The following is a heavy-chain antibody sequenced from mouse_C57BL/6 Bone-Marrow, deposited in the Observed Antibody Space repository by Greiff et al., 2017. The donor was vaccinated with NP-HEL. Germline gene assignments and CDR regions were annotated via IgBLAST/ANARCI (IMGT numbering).Heavy chain of an antibody. J-gene: IGHJ3*01. V-gene: IGHV1-55*01. CDR1: GYTFTSYW. D-gene: IGHD1-1*01. CDR3: ASYYYGSRGFAY. CDR2: IYPGSGST. Sequence: QVQLQQPGAELVKPGASVKMSCKASGYTFTSYWITWVKQRPGQGLEWIGDIYPGSGSTNYNEKFKSKATLTVDTSSSTAYMQLSSLTSEDSAVYDCASYYYGSRGFAYWGQGTLVTVSA.